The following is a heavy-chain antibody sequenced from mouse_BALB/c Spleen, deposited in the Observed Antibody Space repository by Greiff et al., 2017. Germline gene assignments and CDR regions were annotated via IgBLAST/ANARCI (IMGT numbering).Heavy chain of an antibody. CDR2: IRSKSNNYAT. CDR1: GFTFNTYA. CDR3: VRQGYGNYEDWYFDV. Sequence: EVQRVESGGGLVQPKGSLKLSCAASGFTFNTYAMNWVRQAPGKGLEWVARIRSKSNNYATYYADSVKDRFTISRDDSQSMLYLQMNNLKTEDTAMYDCVRQGYGNYEDWYFDVWGAGTTVTVSS. J-gene: IGHJ1*01. D-gene: IGHD2-1*01. V-gene: IGHV10-1*02.